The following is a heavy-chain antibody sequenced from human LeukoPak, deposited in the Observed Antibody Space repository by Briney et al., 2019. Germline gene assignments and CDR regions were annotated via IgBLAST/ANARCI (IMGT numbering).Heavy chain of an antibody. CDR2: INSDGSST. CDR3: ARDFRFLEDY. Sequence: GSLRLSCAASGFSFSTTWMHWVRQVPGKGLVWVSRINSDGSSTIYADSVKGRFTISRDNAKNSLYLQMNSLRAEDTAVYYCARDFRFLEDYWGQGTLVTISS. D-gene: IGHD3-3*01. CDR1: GFSFSTTW. J-gene: IGHJ4*02. V-gene: IGHV3-74*01.